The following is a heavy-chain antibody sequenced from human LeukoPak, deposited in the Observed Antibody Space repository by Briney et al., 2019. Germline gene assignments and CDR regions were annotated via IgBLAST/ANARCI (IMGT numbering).Heavy chain of an antibody. CDR3: ARGGYYDSSGSFEY. V-gene: IGHV3-64*01. D-gene: IGHD3-22*01. Sequence: GGSLRLSCAASGFTFSNYAMYWVRQAPGKGLEYVSAICSNGGCTDYANSVKGRFTISRDNSKNRLFLQMGSLRAEGMAVYYCARGGYYDSSGSFEYWGQGILVTVSS. CDR1: GFTFSNYA. J-gene: IGHJ4*02. CDR2: ICSNGGCT.